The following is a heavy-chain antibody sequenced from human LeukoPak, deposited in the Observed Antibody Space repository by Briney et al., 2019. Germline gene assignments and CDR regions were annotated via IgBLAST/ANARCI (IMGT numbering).Heavy chain of an antibody. CDR3: ARYTAPFDY. V-gene: IGHV3-7*03. J-gene: IGHJ4*02. CDR1: GFTLSNYW. Sequence: GGSLRLPCAAAGFTLSNYWMSWVRQAPGKGLEWVANINQDGSEKYYVDSVKGRFTISRDNAKNSLYLQMNSLRAEDTAIYYCARYTAPFDYWGQGTLVTVSS. D-gene: IGHD2-2*02. CDR2: INQDGSEK.